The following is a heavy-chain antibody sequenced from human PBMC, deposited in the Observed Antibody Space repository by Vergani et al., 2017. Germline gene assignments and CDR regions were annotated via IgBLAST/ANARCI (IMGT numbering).Heavy chain of an antibody. CDR3: AKDHGSGSFGTYPDY. CDR1: GFTFSSYG. Sequence: QVQLVESGGGVVQPGRSLRLSCAASGFTFSSYGMHWVRQAPGKGLEWVAVISYDGSNKYYADSVKGRFTIARENSKTTLYLQMNSLRAEDTAVYYCAKDHGSGSFGTYPDYWGQGTLVTVSS. V-gene: IGHV3-30*18. D-gene: IGHD3-10*01. J-gene: IGHJ4*02. CDR2: ISYDGSNK.